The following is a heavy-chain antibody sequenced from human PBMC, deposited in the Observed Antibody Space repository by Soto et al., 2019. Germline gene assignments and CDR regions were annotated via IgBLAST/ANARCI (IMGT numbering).Heavy chain of an antibody. CDR2: IGGGGDDT. D-gene: IGHD1-26*01. J-gene: IGHJ3*02. CDR1: VFTVNNYA. CDR3: AKDRMSFNSVWDPFDI. V-gene: IGHV3-23*01. Sequence: WGSRRLSCSSYVFTVNNYAMSWFRQAPGEGLEWVSGIGGGGDDTNYADSVTGRFTISRDNSKSTLFLQMHSLRAEDTAVYYCAKDRMSFNSVWDPFDIWGQGTLVTVSS.